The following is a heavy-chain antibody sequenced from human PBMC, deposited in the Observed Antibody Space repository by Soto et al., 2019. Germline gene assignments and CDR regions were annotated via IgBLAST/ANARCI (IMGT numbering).Heavy chain of an antibody. CDR1: GGSISSYY. CDR2: IYYSGST. Sequence: QVQLQESGPGLVKPSETLSLTCTVSGGSISSYYWSWIRQPPGKGLEWIGYIYYSGSTNYNPSLKSRVPISVATSKNQFSLKLSSVTAADTAVYYCARGYSHYYGSGSYPPNWFDPWGQGTLVTVSS. CDR3: ARGYSHYYGSGSYPPNWFDP. D-gene: IGHD3-10*01. V-gene: IGHV4-59*01. J-gene: IGHJ5*02.